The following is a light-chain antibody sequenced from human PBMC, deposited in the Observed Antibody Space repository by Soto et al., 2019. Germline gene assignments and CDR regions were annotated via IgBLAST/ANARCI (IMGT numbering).Light chain of an antibody. CDR1: QGVSSN. J-gene: IGKJ1*01. V-gene: IGKV3-15*01. CDR2: AAS. Sequence: EIVLTQSPATLSVSPGERATLSCRASQGVSSNLAWYQQKPGQAPRLLIYAASTRYTGIPSRFSGSGSGTEFTLTISSLQSEDFAVYYCQQYNNWPRTFGQGTKVEIK. CDR3: QQYNNWPRT.